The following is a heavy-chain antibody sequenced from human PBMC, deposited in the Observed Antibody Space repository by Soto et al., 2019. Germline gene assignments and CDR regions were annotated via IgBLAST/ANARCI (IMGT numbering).Heavy chain of an antibody. CDR1: GSTFNNFA. J-gene: IGHJ4*02. Sequence: QVVLLQSGAEVKEPGSSVRVSCKVSGSTFNNFAFSWVRQAPGHGPEWMGGIVVISNTADYSQRFQDRVTITADTSTNTLYKELGSLTFEDTAVYYCARAIKSWDVNYYCDYWGQGTLVTVSS. D-gene: IGHD5-12*01. CDR2: IVVISNTA. V-gene: IGHV1-69*06. CDR3: ARAIKSWDVNYYCDY.